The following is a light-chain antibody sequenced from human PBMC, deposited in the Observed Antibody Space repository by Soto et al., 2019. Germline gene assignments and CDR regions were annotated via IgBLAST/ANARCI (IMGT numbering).Light chain of an antibody. CDR1: PNINNY. Sequence: DIQMTQSPSSLSASVGDRVTITCQSSPNINNYLNWYQQKPGRAPKLLIYDASNLEAGVPSRFRGSGSRTDFTFTISRLQPEDIATYYCQQHENLPTFGHGKRLAIK. CDR2: DAS. J-gene: IGKJ5*01. CDR3: QQHENLPT. V-gene: IGKV1-33*01.